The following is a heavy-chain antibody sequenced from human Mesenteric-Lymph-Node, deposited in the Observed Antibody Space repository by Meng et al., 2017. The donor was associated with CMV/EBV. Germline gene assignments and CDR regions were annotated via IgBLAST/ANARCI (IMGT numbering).Heavy chain of an antibody. CDR1: GFTISSYW. D-gene: IGHD3-22*01. V-gene: IGHV3-7*01. CDR2: IKQDGSEK. Sequence: GESLKISCAASGFTISSYWMSWVRQAPGKGLEWVANIKQDGSEKYYVDSVKGRFTISRDNAKNSLYLQMNSLRAEDTAVYYCARERHFDSRYRVRPAFDIWGQGTMVTVSS. J-gene: IGHJ3*02. CDR3: ARERHFDSRYRVRPAFDI.